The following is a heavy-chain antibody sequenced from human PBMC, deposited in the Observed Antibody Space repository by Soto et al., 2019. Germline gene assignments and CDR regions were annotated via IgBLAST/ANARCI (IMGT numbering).Heavy chain of an antibody. D-gene: IGHD1-1*01. J-gene: IGHJ4*02. CDR1: GASISNYY. Sequence: SETLSLTXTVSGASISNYYWSWIRQPAGKGLECLGRIYASGTTTYNPSLRSRVTMSVDTSKNQFSLNLNSVTAADTAVYYCARESRSELGTVEYWGQGTLVTVSS. V-gene: IGHV4-4*07. CDR2: IYASGTT. CDR3: ARESRSELGTVEY.